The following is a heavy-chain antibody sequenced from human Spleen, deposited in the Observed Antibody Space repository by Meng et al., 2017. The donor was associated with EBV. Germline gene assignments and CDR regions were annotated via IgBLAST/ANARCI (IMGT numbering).Heavy chain of an antibody. CDR3: ARGNGDYGDHIFSVHFDY. CDR2: INHSGST. D-gene: IGHD4-17*01. J-gene: IGHJ4*02. CDR1: GGSFSGYY. V-gene: IGHV4-34*01. Sequence: GRLQQWGLGLLQPSEPLSLSCAFDGGSFSGYYWSLIRQPPGKGLEWIGEINHSGSTNYNPSLKSRVTISVDTSKNQFSLKLSSVTAADTAVYYCARGNGDYGDHIFSVHFDYWGQGTLVTVSS.